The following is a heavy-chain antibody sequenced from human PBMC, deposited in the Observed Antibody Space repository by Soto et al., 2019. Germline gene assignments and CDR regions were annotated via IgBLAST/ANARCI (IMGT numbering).Heavy chain of an antibody. CDR2: FHYRGST. V-gene: IGHV4-61*01. CDR3: ARSRGGYFDD. J-gene: IGHJ4*01. CDR1: GYSISSSYS. Sequence: SETMSLTCALSGYSISSSYSWSWIWEPPGKGMKWIRYFHYRGSTNYNPSIKSRVTISVDTSNNQSSLNLSSVEAADTAVYYCARSRGGYFDDWGQGTMVTVSS. D-gene: IGHD2-15*01.